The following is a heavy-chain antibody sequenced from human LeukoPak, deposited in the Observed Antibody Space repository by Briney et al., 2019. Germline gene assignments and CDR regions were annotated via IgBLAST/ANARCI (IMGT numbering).Heavy chain of an antibody. V-gene: IGHV3-23*01. D-gene: IGHD6-6*01. CDR1: GSTFSSYA. CDR3: AKAPYSSSSGLVDY. CDR2: ISGSGGST. J-gene: IGHJ4*02. Sequence: PGGSLRLSCAASGSTFSSYAMSWVRQAPGKGLEWVSAISGSGGSTYYADSVKGRFTISRDNSKNTLYLQMNSLRAEDTAVYYCAKAPYSSSSGLVDYWGQGTLVTVSS.